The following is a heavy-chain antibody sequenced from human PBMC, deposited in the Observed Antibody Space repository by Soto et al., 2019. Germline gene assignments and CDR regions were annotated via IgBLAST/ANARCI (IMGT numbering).Heavy chain of an antibody. CDR3: ARYCSGGSCYYYGMDV. CDR2: IWYDGSNK. Sequence: GGSLRLSCAASGFTFSSYGMHWVRQAPGKGLEWVAVIWYDGSNKYYADSVKGRFTISRDNSKNTLYLQMNSLRDEDTAVYYCARYCSGGSCYYYGMDVWGQGTTVTVSS. V-gene: IGHV3-33*01. CDR1: GFTFSSYG. J-gene: IGHJ6*02. D-gene: IGHD2-15*01.